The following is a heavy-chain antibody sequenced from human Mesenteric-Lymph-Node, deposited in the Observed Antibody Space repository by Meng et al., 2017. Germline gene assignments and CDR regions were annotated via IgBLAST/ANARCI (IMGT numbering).Heavy chain of an antibody. J-gene: IGHJ3*02. CDR1: GFTFSSYE. D-gene: IGHD3-10*01. Sequence: GESLKISCAASGFTFSSYEMNWVRQAPGKGLEWVSYISSSGSTIYYADSVKGRFTISRDNAKNSLYLQMNSLRAEDTAVYYCAREGDEEEVRGVIKVGGNDAFDIWGQGTMVTVSS. CDR3: AREGDEEEVRGVIKVGGNDAFDI. V-gene: IGHV3-48*03. CDR2: ISSSGSTI.